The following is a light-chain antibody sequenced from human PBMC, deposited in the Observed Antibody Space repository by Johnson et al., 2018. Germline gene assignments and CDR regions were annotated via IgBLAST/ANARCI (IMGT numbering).Light chain of an antibody. CDR2: ENN. Sequence: QSVLTQPPSVSAAPGQKVTISCSGSSSNIGNNYVSWYQQLPGTAPTLLIYENNKRPSGIPDRFSGSKYGTSATLAITGLQTGDEADYYCGTWDSSLSAGNVFGTGTKVTVL. CDR3: GTWDSSLSAGNV. CDR1: SSNIGNNY. J-gene: IGLJ1*01. V-gene: IGLV1-51*02.